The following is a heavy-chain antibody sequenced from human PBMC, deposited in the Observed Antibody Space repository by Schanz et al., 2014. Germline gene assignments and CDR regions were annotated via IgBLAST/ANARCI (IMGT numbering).Heavy chain of an antibody. CDR2: ISGDHRNT. Sequence: EMQLLASGGGLIQPGGSLRLSCAASGFTFSTHAMSWVRQAPGKGLEWVSSISGDHRNTFYADSVKGRFTISRDNSKNTLYLQMNSLRAEDTAIYYCAKDAPYPFDLWGRGTLXTVSS. CDR1: GFTFSTHA. J-gene: IGHJ2*01. V-gene: IGHV3-23*01. CDR3: AKDAPYPFDL.